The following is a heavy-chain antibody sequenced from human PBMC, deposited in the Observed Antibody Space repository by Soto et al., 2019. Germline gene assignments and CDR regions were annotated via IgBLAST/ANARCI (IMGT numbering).Heavy chain of an antibody. Sequence: ASSFKWSSEAAGGTCSRYAISWVREAPGQVPECMGGIIPIFGTANYAQKFQGRVTITADESTSTAYMELSSLRSEDTAVYYCAREPNFSNYDILTGPHTGGMDVWGQGTTVTVSS. CDR3: AREPNFSNYDILTGPHTGGMDV. CDR1: GGTCSRYA. J-gene: IGHJ6*01. CDR2: IIPIFGTA. D-gene: IGHD3-9*01. V-gene: IGHV1-69*13.